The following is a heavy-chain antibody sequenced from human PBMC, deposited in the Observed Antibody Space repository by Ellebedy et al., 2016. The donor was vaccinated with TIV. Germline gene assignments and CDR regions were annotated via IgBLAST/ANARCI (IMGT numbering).Heavy chain of an antibody. D-gene: IGHD3-10*01. Sequence: AASVKVSCKASGYTFTDYYIHWVRQAPGHGLQWMGWINPNSGDTNYARKFQGRVTMTRDTSISTAYFELRSDDTAVYYCARAATMVRDPYYFDLWGQGTLVTVSS. J-gene: IGHJ4*02. CDR1: GYTFTDYY. CDR3: ARAATMVRDPYYFDL. V-gene: IGHV1-2*02. CDR2: INPNSGDT.